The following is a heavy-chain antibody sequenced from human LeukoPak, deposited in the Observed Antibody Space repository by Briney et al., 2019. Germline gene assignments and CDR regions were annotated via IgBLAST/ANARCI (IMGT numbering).Heavy chain of an antibody. Sequence: PGGSLRLSCAASGFTFSSYSMNWVRQAPGKGLEWVAVIWYDGSNKYYADSVKGRFTISRDNSKNTLYLQMNSLRAEDTAVYYCARDGVAGTYYFDYWGQGTLVTVSS. V-gene: IGHV3-33*08. CDR3: ARDGVAGTYYFDY. CDR1: GFTFSSYS. D-gene: IGHD1-1*01. CDR2: IWYDGSNK. J-gene: IGHJ4*02.